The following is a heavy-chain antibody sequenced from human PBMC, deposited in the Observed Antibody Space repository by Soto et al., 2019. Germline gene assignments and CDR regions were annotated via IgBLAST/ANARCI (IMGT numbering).Heavy chain of an antibody. CDR2: ISASSNMI. V-gene: IGHV3-48*04. J-gene: IGHJ4*02. CDR3: ARVPGWRGPLDH. CDR1: GFTFNSHS. D-gene: IGHD2-15*01. Sequence: EVQLVESGGGLVQPGGSLRLSCAASGFTFNSHSMNWVRQAPGQGLEWVSYISASSNMIYYTDSVKGRFTISRDNAKNPLYLKMNTLRAEDTAGYYCARVPGWRGPLDHGGKGILVTVSS.